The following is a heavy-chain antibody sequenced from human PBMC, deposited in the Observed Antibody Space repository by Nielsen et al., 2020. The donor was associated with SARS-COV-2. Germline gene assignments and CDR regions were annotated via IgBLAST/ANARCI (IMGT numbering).Heavy chain of an antibody. CDR2: ISGSGGST. CDR3: ATRHFSDYDSSGYYKREIDY. J-gene: IGHJ4*02. D-gene: IGHD3-22*01. Sequence: GGSLRLSCAASGFTFSSYAMSWVRQAPGKGLEWVSAISGSGGSTYYADSVKGRFTISRDNSKNTLYLQMNSLRAEDTAVYYCATRHFSDYDSSGYYKREIDYWGQGTLVTVSS. CDR1: GFTFSSYA. V-gene: IGHV3-23*01.